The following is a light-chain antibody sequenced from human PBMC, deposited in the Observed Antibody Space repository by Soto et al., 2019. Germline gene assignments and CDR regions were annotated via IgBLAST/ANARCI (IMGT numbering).Light chain of an antibody. V-gene: IGLV1-44*01. CDR1: NSNIGRYS. CDR2: SDD. CDR3: AAWDDNLNGPL. Sequence: QSVLTQPPSLSGTPGQRVTISCSGSNSNIGRYSVNWYQHFPGTAPKILIYSDDERPSGVPARFSGSKSGTSASLALSGLQSEDEAEYYCAAWDDNLNGPLFGGGTKLTVL. J-gene: IGLJ3*02.